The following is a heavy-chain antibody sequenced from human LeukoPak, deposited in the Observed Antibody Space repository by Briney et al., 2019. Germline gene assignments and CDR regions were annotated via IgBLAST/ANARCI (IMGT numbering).Heavy chain of an antibody. D-gene: IGHD6-13*01. V-gene: IGHV4-31*03. CDR2: IYYSGST. CDR1: GGSISSGGYY. CDR3: ARGGRGSSWYRSGDWFDP. J-gene: IGHJ5*02. Sequence: SETLSLTCTVSGGSISSGGYYWSWIRQHPGKGLEWIGYIYYSGSTYYNPSLKSRVTISVDTSKNQFSLKLSSVTAADTAVYYCARGGRGSSWYRSGDWFDPWGQGTLVTVSS.